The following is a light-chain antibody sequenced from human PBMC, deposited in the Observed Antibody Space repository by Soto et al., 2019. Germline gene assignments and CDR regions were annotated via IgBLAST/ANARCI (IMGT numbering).Light chain of an antibody. CDR2: ETS. J-gene: IGKJ1*01. V-gene: IGKV1-39*01. CDR3: QQTFSTPRT. Sequence: DTQMTQSPSSLAASVGDRLSITCRASQNVRSYVNWYQQKPGKAPNLTIYETSTLESGVPSRFSGDGYGTDFTLSISSLQPEDFAIYYCQQTFSTPRTFGQGTKVEI. CDR1: QNVRSY.